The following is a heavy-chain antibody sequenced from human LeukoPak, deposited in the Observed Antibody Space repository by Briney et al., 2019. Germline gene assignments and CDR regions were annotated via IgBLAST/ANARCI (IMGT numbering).Heavy chain of an antibody. Sequence: GGSLRLSCAASGFTVSSNYMSWVRQAPGKGLEWVSIIYSGGSTYYADSVKGRFTISRGNSKNTVYLQMNSLRAEDTAVYYCARYRNYYDTSGYYPFDYWGQGTLVTVSS. CDR2: IYSGGST. CDR1: GFTVSSNY. J-gene: IGHJ4*02. D-gene: IGHD3-22*01. V-gene: IGHV3-53*01. CDR3: ARYRNYYDTSGYYPFDY.